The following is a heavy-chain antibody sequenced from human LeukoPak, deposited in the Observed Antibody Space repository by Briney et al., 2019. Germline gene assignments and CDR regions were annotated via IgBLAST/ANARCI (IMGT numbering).Heavy chain of an antibody. CDR3: ARDQYSSGWYVGYGMDV. J-gene: IGHJ6*02. CDR2: INPSGGST. D-gene: IGHD6-19*01. CDR1: GYTFTSYY. V-gene: IGHV1-46*01. Sequence: ASVKVSCKASGYTFTSYYMHWVRQAPGQELEWMGIINPSGGSTSYAQKFQGRVTMTRDTSTSTVYMELSSLRSEDTAVYYCARDQYSSGWYVGYGMDVWGQGTTVTVSS.